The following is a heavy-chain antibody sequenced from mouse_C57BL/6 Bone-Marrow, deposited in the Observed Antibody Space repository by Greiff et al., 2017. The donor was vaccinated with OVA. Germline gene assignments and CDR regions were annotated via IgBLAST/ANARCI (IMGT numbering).Heavy chain of an antibody. J-gene: IGHJ4*01. CDR3: ARSIYYDYDGPLYYAMDY. V-gene: IGHV1-50*01. CDR2: IDPSDSYT. CDR1: GYTFTSYW. Sequence: QVQLQQPGAELVKPGASVKLSCKASGYTFTSYWMQWVKQRPGQGLEWIGEIDPSDSYTNYNQKFKGKATFTVDTSSSTAYMQLSSLTSEDSAVYYCARSIYYDYDGPLYYAMDYWGQGTSVTVSS. D-gene: IGHD2-4*01.